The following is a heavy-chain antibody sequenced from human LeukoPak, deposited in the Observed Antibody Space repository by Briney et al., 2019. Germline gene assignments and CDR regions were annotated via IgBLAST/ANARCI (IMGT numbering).Heavy chain of an antibody. CDR2: IYYSGST. D-gene: IGHD5-18*01. CDR3: ARTEESGYSYRYFGYYYYMDV. CDR1: GGSISSSSYY. V-gene: IGHV4-61*01. Sequence: SETLSLTCTVSGGSISSSSYYWSWIRQSPGKGLEWIGYIYYSGSTHYNPSLKSRVTISVDTSKNQFSLKLSSVTAADTAVYYCARTEESGYSYRYFGYYYYMDVWGKGTTVTVSS. J-gene: IGHJ6*03.